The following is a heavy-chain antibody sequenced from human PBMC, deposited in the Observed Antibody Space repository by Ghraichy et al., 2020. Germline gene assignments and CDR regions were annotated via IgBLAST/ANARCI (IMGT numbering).Heavy chain of an antibody. CDR2: IYYSGST. J-gene: IGHJ3*02. D-gene: IGHD4-17*01. CDR3: ARGKKRTVTLLGDAFDI. Sequence: SETLSLTCTVSGGSISSGGYYWSWIRQHPGKGLEWIGYIYYSGSTYYNPSLKSRVTISVDTSKNQFSLKLSSVTAADTAVYYCARGKKRTVTLLGDAFDIWGQGTMVTGSS. CDR1: GGSISSGGYY. V-gene: IGHV4-31*03.